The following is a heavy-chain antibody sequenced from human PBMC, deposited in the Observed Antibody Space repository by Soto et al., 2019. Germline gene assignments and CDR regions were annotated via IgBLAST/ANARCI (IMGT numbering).Heavy chain of an antibody. V-gene: IGHV1-69*02. CDR2: IIPILGIA. CDR1: GGTFSSYI. CDR3: ARIHPYGYVDY. J-gene: IGHJ4*02. D-gene: IGHD3-10*01. Sequence: QVQLVQSGAEVKKPGSSVKVSCKASGGTFSSYIITWVRQAPGQGLEWMGRIIPILGIANYAQRFQGRITITADKSTSTAYMELSSLRSEDTAVYYCARIHPYGYVDYWGQGTLVTVSS.